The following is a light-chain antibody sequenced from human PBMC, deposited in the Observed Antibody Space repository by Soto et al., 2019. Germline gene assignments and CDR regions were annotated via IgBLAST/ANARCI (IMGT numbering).Light chain of an antibody. CDR3: QQYYSYSYT. CDR1: QSISSY. J-gene: IGKJ2*01. CDR2: AAS. Sequence: AIRMTQSPSTLSASTGDRVTITCRASQSISSYLAWYQQKPGKAPKLLIYAASILQSGVPSRFSGSGSGTDFTLTISCLQSEDFATYYCQQYYSYSYTFGQGTKLEIK. V-gene: IGKV1-8*01.